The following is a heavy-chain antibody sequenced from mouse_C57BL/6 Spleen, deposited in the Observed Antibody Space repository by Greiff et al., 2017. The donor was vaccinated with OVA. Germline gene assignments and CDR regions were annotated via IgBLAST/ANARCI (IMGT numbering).Heavy chain of an antibody. D-gene: IGHD2-2*01. J-gene: IGHJ2*01. V-gene: IGHV1-82*01. Sequence: QVQLQQSGPELVKPGASVKISCKASGYAFSSSWMNWVKQRPGKGLEWIGRIYPGDGDTNYNGKFKGKATLTADKSSSTAYMQLSSLTSEDSAVYFCARPKDRYGYDYFDYWGQGTTLTVSS. CDR1: GYAFSSSW. CDR3: ARPKDRYGYDYFDY. CDR2: IYPGDGDT.